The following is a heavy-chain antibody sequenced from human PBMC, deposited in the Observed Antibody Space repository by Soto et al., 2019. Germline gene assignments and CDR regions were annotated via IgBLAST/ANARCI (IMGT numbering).Heavy chain of an antibody. V-gene: IGHV1-69*01. CDR3: ARFPDYVTKSGYYYGVDY. CDR2: IIPMFGTA. J-gene: IGHJ4*02. D-gene: IGHD3-22*01. CDR1: GGTFSTYA. Sequence: QVQLVQSGAEVKKPGSSVKVSCKASGGTFSTYAISWVRQAPGQGLELMGGIIPMFGTAKYAQKFQGRVTITADETTTTNNMELSSLGSDDTAVYYCARFPDYVTKSGYYYGVDYWGQGTLVTVSS.